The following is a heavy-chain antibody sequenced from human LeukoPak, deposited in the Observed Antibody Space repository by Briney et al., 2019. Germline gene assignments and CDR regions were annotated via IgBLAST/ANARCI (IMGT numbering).Heavy chain of an antibody. CDR1: GYTFTSYA. J-gene: IGHJ6*02. D-gene: IGHD5-12*01. Sequence: GASVKVSCKASGYTFTSYAMNWVRQAPGQGLEWMGWINTNTGNPTYAQGFTGRFVFSLDTSVSTAYLQISSLKAEDTAVHYCAKDRFHPTVATIRHRYYYYGMDVWGQGTTVTVSS. CDR2: INTNTGNP. V-gene: IGHV7-4-1*02. CDR3: AKDRFHPTVATIRHRYYYYGMDV.